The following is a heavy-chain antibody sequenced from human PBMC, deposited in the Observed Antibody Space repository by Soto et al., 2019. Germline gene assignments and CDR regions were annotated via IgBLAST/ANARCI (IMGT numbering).Heavy chain of an antibody. CDR2: INHSGST. Sequence: PSETLSLTCAVYGGSFSGYYWSWIRQPPGKGLEWIGEINHSGSTNYNPSIKSRVTISVDTSKNQFSLKLSSVTAADTAVYYCARGEYYDFWSGYYTNYYYGMDVWGQGTTVTVSS. J-gene: IGHJ6*02. CDR1: GGSFSGYY. V-gene: IGHV4-34*01. D-gene: IGHD3-3*01. CDR3: ARGEYYDFWSGYYTNYYYGMDV.